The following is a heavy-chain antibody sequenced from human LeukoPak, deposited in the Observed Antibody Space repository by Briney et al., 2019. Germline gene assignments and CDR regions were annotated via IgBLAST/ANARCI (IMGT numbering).Heavy chain of an antibody. J-gene: IGHJ4*02. CDR1: GFTFSDYY. CDR2: ISSSGSTI. D-gene: IGHD3-3*01. CDR3: ARDPITIFGVVDY. Sequence: KSGGSLRLSCAASGFTFSDYYMSWIRQARGKGLEWISYISSSGSTIYYADSVKGRFTISRDNAKNSLYLQMNSLRAEDTAVYYCARDPITIFGVVDYWGQGTLITVSS. V-gene: IGHV3-11*01.